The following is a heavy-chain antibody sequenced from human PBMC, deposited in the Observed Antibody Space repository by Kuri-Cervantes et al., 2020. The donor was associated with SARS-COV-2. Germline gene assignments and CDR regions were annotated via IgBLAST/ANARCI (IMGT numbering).Heavy chain of an antibody. V-gene: IGHV4-39*01. J-gene: IGHJ4*02. Sequence: SETLSLTCTVSGGSISSSSYYWGWIRQPPGKGLEWIGSIYYSGSTYYNPSLKSRVTISVDTSENQFSLKLSSVTAADTAVYYCARLTTSYFDYWGQGTLVTVSS. D-gene: IGHD4-11*01. CDR1: GGSISSSSYY. CDR3: ARLTTSYFDY. CDR2: IYYSGST.